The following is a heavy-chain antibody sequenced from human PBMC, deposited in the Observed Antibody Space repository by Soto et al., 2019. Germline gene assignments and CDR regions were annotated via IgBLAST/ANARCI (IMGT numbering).Heavy chain of an antibody. CDR2: IYYSGST. CDR1: GGSISSGGYY. Sequence: QVQLQESGPGLVKPSQTLSLTCTVSGGSISSGGYYWSLIRQHPGKGLEWIGYIYYSGSTYYNPSLKSRVTISVDTSKNQFSLKLSSVTAADTAVYYCARGVAAAGYYYGMDVWGQGTTVTVSS. J-gene: IGHJ6*02. CDR3: ARGVAAAGYYYGMDV. D-gene: IGHD6-13*01. V-gene: IGHV4-31*03.